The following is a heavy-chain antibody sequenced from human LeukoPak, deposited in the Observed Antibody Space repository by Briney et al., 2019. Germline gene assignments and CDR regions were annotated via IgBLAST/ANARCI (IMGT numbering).Heavy chain of an antibody. D-gene: IGHD3-10*01. Sequence: SETLSLTCTVSGGSISSYYRSWIRQPPGKGLEWIGYIYYSGSTNYNPSLKSRVTISVDTSKNQFSLKLSSVTAADTAVYYCARAEITMVRGVIITGYYFDYWGQGTLVTVSS. CDR3: ARAEITMVRGVIITGYYFDY. CDR2: IYYSGST. CDR1: GGSISSYY. V-gene: IGHV4-59*01. J-gene: IGHJ4*02.